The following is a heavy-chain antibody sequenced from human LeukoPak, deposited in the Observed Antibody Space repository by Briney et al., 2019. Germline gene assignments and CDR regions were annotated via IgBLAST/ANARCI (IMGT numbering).Heavy chain of an antibody. CDR3: AKDGCSSSSCHANFYYYYYYHMDV. Sequence: GGSLRLSCAASGLTFSSYAMSWVRQAPGKGQEWLSGISGSGGSIHYADSVKGRFTISRDNSKNTLLLQMNSLRAEDTAVYYCAKDGCSSSSCHANFYYYYYYHMDVWGKGTTVTVSS. J-gene: IGHJ6*03. CDR2: ISGSGGSI. V-gene: IGHV3-23*01. D-gene: IGHD2-2*01. CDR1: GLTFSSYA.